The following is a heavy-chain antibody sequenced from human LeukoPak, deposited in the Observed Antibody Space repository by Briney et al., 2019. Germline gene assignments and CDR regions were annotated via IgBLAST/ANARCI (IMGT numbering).Heavy chain of an antibody. CDR2: IYYSGGT. CDR1: GGSISSYY. J-gene: IGHJ6*03. Sequence: PSETLSLTCTVSGGSISSYYWSWIRQPPGKGLEWIGYIYYSGGTNYNPSLKSRVTISVDTSKNQFSLKLSSVTAADTAVYYCATTTLDWSIKYYYYMDVWGKGTTVTVSS. V-gene: IGHV4-59*08. D-gene: IGHD3-9*01. CDR3: ATTTLDWSIKYYYYMDV.